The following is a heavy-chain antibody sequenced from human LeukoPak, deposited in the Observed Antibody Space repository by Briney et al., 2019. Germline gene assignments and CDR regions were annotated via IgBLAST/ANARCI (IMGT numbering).Heavy chain of an antibody. D-gene: IGHD3-22*01. V-gene: IGHV1-2*02. Sequence: ASVKVSCKASGYTFTRYYMHWVRQAPGQRLEWMGWINPNSGGTNYAQKFQGRVTMTRDTSISTAYMELSRLRSDDTAVYYCARGFLPYYDGSPYLYWGQGTLVTVSS. CDR3: ARGFLPYYDGSPYLY. CDR2: INPNSGGT. J-gene: IGHJ4*02. CDR1: GYTFTRYY.